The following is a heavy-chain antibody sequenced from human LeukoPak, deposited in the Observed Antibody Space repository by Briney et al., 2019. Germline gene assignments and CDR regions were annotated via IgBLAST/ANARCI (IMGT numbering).Heavy chain of an antibody. CDR1: GGTFRSFA. CDR3: ARALRYYSDSSGYAFDY. V-gene: IGHV1-69*01. J-gene: IGHJ4*02. D-gene: IGHD3-22*01. Sequence: GSSVKVSCKASGGTFRSFAISWVRQAPGQGLEWMGGIIPTFRTANYAQKFQGRVTITANESTSTAYMELSSLRPEGTAVYYCARALRYYSDSSGYAFDYWGQGTLVTVSS. CDR2: IIPTFRTA.